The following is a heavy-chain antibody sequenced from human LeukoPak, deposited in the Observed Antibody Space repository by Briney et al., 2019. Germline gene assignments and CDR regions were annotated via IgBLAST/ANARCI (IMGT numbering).Heavy chain of an antibody. CDR2: TKQDGSEN. J-gene: IGHJ4*02. Sequence: GGSLRLSCAASGFTFSSYWMSWVRQAPGKGLEWVANTKQDGSENYYVESVKGRFTISRDNGKNSLYLQMNSLRAEDTAVYYCARDRGHYFDYWGQGTLVTVSS. CDR1: GFTFSSYW. V-gene: IGHV3-7*04. CDR3: ARDRGHYFDY. D-gene: IGHD2-15*01.